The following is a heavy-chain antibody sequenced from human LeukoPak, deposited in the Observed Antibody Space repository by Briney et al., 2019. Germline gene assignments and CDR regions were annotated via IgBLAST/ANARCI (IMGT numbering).Heavy chain of an antibody. Sequence: ASVKVSCKASGYTFTGYYMHWVRQAPGQGLEWMGWINPNSGGTNYAQKFQGRVTMTRDTSISTAYMELSRLRSDDTAVYYCARDGQASYYYGSGSYYWFDPWGQGTLVTVSS. CDR2: INPNSGGT. J-gene: IGHJ5*02. CDR3: ARDGQASYYYGSGSYYWFDP. CDR1: GYTFTGYY. D-gene: IGHD3-10*01. V-gene: IGHV1-2*02.